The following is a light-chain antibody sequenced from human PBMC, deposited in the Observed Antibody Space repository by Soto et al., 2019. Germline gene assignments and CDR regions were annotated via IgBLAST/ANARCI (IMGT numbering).Light chain of an antibody. Sequence: QSLLPQPTSVAGSPGQSPTISCTGTSSDVGSYNLDSWHQEHPGKAHKLMIYEGSKRPSGVSNRFSGSKSGNTASLTISGRQAEDEADYYCCSYAGSSTLDVFGTGTKVTVL. V-gene: IGLV2-23*01. CDR3: CSYAGSSTLDV. CDR1: SSDVGSYNL. J-gene: IGLJ1*01. CDR2: EGS.